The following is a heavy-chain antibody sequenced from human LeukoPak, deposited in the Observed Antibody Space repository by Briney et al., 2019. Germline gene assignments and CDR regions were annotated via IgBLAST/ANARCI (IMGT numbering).Heavy chain of an antibody. V-gene: IGHV3-30-3*01. J-gene: IGHJ3*02. CDR2: ISYDGSNK. CDR1: GFTFSSYA. D-gene: IGHD2-8*02. CDR3: ARGGMVVYDAFDI. Sequence: GGSLRLSCAASGFTFSSYAMHWVRQAPGKGLEWVAVISYDGSNKYYADSVKGRFTISRDNSKNTLYLQMNSQRAEDTAVYYCARGGMVVYDAFDIWGQGTMVTVSS.